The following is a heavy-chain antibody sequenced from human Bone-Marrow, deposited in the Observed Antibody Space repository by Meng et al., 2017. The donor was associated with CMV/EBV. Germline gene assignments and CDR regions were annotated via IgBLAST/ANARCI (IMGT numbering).Heavy chain of an antibody. D-gene: IGHD3-16*02. CDR2: INWSGGST. CDR1: GFTFDDYG. V-gene: IGHV3-20*04. Sequence: GESLKISCAASGFTFDDYGMSWVRQAPGKGLEWVSGINWSGGSTGYADSVKGRFTISRDNAKNSLYLQMNSLRAEDTAVYYCARFYRSSSGFDPWGQGTLVTVSS. CDR3: ARFYRSSSGFDP. J-gene: IGHJ5*02.